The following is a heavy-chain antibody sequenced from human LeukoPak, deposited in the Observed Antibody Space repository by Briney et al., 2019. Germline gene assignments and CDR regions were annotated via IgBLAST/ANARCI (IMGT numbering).Heavy chain of an antibody. D-gene: IGHD3-10*01. CDR3: ARDYYGVGKGWFDP. CDR2: INPNNGDT. CDR1: GYTFTGYY. J-gene: IGHJ5*02. Sequence: ASVQVSCKASGYTFTGYYLHWVRQAPGQGLEWMGWINPNNGDTNYAQKFQGRVTMTRDTSISTAYMELSRLRSDDTAVYYCARDYYGVGKGWFDPWGQGTLVTVPS. V-gene: IGHV1-2*02.